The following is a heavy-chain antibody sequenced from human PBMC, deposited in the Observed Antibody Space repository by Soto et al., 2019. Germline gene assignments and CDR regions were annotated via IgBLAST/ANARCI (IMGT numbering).Heavy chain of an antibody. CDR1: GDTFNKYA. Sequence: SVKVSCKASGDTFNKYAFNWVRQAPGQGLEWMGGIIPIFGTPNYAQRVQGRVTITADESTSTAYMELSSLRSEDTTVYYCARGIDYGGVNRIDYWGQGTLVTVSS. J-gene: IGHJ4*02. D-gene: IGHD4-17*01. CDR3: ARGIDYGGVNRIDY. CDR2: IIPIFGTP. V-gene: IGHV1-69*13.